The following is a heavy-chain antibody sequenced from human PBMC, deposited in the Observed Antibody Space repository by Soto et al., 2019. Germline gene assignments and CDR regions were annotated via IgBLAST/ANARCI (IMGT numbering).Heavy chain of an antibody. V-gene: IGHV4-59*02. J-gene: IGHJ4*02. CDR1: GDSVSSGY. CDR3: ARTKENSSGYYYTRYYFDY. CDR2: MYFGGSF. Sequence: SETLSLTCNVSGDSVSSGYLSWIRQPPGKGLEWIGFMYFGGSFNYNPSLTSRVTISVDTSKNQFSLKLRSVTAADTAVYYCARTKENSSGYYYTRYYFDYWGQGTLVTVSS. D-gene: IGHD3-22*01.